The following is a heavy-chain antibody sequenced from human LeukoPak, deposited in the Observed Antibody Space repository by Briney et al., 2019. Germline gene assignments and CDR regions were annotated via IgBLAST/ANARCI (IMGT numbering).Heavy chain of an antibody. Sequence: GSLRPSFAASGFTFNNFAMSWVRQAPAKGLAWVSGISGSGGNTHYADSVKGRFTISRDNSKNMLYLQMNSLRAEDTAVYYCAKGLRGSSYDYWGQGTLVTVSS. J-gene: IGHJ4*02. CDR2: ISGSGGNT. CDR1: GFTFNNFA. V-gene: IGHV3-23*01. CDR3: AKGLRGSSYDY. D-gene: IGHD6-13*01.